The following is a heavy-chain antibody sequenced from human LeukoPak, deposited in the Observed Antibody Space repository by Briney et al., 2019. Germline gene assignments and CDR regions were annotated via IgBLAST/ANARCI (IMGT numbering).Heavy chain of an antibody. CDR1: GFSVSSKY. CDR3: ARVLSGSWDWFDP. CDR2: INTDGSRI. J-gene: IGHJ5*02. V-gene: IGHV3-74*01. D-gene: IGHD3-22*01. Sequence: GGSLRLSCEASGFSVSSKYMSWIRQAPGKGLEWVSRINTDGSRITYADSVKGRFTISRDNAMNTVYLQMNSLRAEDTAVYYCARVLSGSWDWFDPWGQGTLVTVSS.